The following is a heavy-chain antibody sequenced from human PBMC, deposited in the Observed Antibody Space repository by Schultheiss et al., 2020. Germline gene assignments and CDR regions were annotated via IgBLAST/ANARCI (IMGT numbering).Heavy chain of an antibody. CDR2: ISYSANT. D-gene: IGHD5-24*01. V-gene: IGHV4-59*01. CDR1: GGSISSYY. CDR3: ARAAMPTITGAFDV. J-gene: IGHJ3*01. Sequence: SETLSLTCTVSGGSISSYYWSWIRQPPGKGLEWIGYISYSANTKYNPSLESRVTISADMSKNQFSLKLSSVTAADTAVYYCARAAMPTITGAFDVWGQGTMVTVSS.